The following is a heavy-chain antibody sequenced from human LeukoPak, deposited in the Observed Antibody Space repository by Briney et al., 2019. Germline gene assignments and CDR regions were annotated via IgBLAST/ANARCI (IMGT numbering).Heavy chain of an antibody. D-gene: IGHD2-15*01. CDR3: ARRTHDGRSHHYFDY. Sequence: PSETLSLTCAVSGGSISSNSYYWGWIRQPPGKWLEWIGSIYYSGSTYYNPSLKSRVTISVDTSKNQFSLKLSSVTAADTAVYYCARRTHDGRSHHYFDYWGQGTLVTVSS. CDR1: GGSISSNSYY. J-gene: IGHJ4*02. V-gene: IGHV4-39*01. CDR2: IYYSGST.